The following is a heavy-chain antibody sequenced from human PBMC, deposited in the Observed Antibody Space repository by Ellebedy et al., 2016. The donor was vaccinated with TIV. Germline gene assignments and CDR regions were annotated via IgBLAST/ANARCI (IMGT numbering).Heavy chain of an antibody. Sequence: GESLKISCAASGFTFSSYAMSWVRQAPGKGLEWVSLISGSGANTDYADSVRGRFTISRDNTKNSLFLQMDSLRAEDSAVYYCSKEGRDDYNPYLDHWGQGTLVTVSS. CDR3: SKEGRDDYNPYLDH. CDR1: GFTFSSYA. J-gene: IGHJ4*02. D-gene: IGHD5-24*01. CDR2: ISGSGANT. V-gene: IGHV3-23*01.